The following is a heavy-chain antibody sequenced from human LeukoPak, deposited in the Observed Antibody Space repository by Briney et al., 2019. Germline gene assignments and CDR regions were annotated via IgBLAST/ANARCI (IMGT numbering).Heavy chain of an antibody. D-gene: IGHD6-19*01. Sequence: PSETLSLTCAVYGGSFSGYYWSWIRQPPGKGLEWIGYIYYSGSTNYNPSLKSRVTISVDTSKNQFSLKLSSVTAADTAVYYCARGGCGWYEDYYYGMDVWGQGTTVTVSS. CDR2: IYYSGST. V-gene: IGHV4-59*01. J-gene: IGHJ6*02. CDR1: GGSFSGYY. CDR3: ARGGCGWYEDYYYGMDV.